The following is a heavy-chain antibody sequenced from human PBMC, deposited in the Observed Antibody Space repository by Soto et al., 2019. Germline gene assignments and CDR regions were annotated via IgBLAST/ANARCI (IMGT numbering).Heavy chain of an antibody. Sequence: SVKVSCKASGGTFSSYAISWVRQAPGRGLEWMGGIIPIFGTANYAQKFQGRVTITADESTSTAYMELSSLRSEDTAVYYCARAFHYSSGWYDVGYWGQGTLVTVSS. CDR1: GGTFSSYA. J-gene: IGHJ4*02. V-gene: IGHV1-69*13. CDR3: ARAFHYSSGWYDVGY. D-gene: IGHD6-19*01. CDR2: IIPIFGTA.